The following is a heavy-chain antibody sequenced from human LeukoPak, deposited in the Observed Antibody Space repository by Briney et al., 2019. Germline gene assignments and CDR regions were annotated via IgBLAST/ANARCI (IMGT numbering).Heavy chain of an antibody. CDR1: GYSFTSYW. CDR3: ARHEHYYGSGSSYYFDY. Sequence: GESLKISCKGSGYSFTSYWIGWVRQMPGKGLEWMGIIYPGDSDTRYSPSFQGQVTISAGKSISTAYLQWSSLKASDTAMYYCARHEHYYGSGSSYYFDYWGQGTLVTVSS. CDR2: IYPGDSDT. V-gene: IGHV5-51*01. D-gene: IGHD3-10*01. J-gene: IGHJ4*02.